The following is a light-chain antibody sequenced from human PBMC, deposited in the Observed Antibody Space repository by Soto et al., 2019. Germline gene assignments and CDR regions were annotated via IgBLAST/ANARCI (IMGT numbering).Light chain of an antibody. CDR2: GAS. CDR3: QQYGSSLSIT. Sequence: EIVLTQSPGTLSLSPGERVTLSCRASQSVSSSYLAWYQQKPGQAPRLLIYGASSRATGTPDRFSGSGSGTDFTLTISRLEPEDFAVYYCQQYGSSLSITFGQGTRLEN. J-gene: IGKJ5*01. V-gene: IGKV3-20*01. CDR1: QSVSSSY.